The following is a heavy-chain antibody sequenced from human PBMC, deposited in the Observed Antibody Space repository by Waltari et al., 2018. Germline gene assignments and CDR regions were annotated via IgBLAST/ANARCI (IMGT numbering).Heavy chain of an antibody. CDR1: GDSMSSTDW. CDR2: IRGTGKT. CDR3: ARDRGRGLYLDS. Sequence: QLQLPQSGPGLVKPSESLSLPCAVSGDSMSSTDWWSGVCQPPGKGLEWIGKIRGTGKTNYNPSLDSRVTISIDTSNNHISLMLASVTAADTAVYYCARDRGRGLYLDSWGQGTLVTVSP. D-gene: IGHD2-15*01. J-gene: IGHJ4*02. V-gene: IGHV4-4*02.